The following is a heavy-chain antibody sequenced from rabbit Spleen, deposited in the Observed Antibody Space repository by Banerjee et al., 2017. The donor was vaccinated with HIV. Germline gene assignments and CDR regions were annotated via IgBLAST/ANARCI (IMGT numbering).Heavy chain of an antibody. J-gene: IGHJ4*01. CDR2: IYAVSSGST. Sequence: QEQLVESGGGLVQPGGSLKLSCKASGFDFSSYGVSWVRQAPGKGLEWIGCIYAVSSGSTYYASWAKGRFTISKTSSTTVTLQMTSLTAADTATYFCARSNSYTVDYFNLWGPGTLVTVS. CDR1: GFDFSSYG. V-gene: IGHV1S45*01. D-gene: IGHD8-1*01. CDR3: ARSNSYTVDYFNL.